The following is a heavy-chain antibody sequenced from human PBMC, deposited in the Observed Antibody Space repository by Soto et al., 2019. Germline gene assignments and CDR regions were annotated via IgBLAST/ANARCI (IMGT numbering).Heavy chain of an antibody. V-gene: IGHV3-21*01. Sequence: GGSLRLSCTASGFIFSTYSVNWVRQAPGKGLEWVSSITTGGYIYYSGSVQGRFTISRDDTKNSVSLQMNSLRAEDTAVYYCARDNRFWSGYYTDYFYYGMDVWGQGTTVTVSS. CDR1: GFIFSTYS. CDR3: ARDNRFWSGYYTDYFYYGMDV. J-gene: IGHJ6*02. D-gene: IGHD3-3*01. CDR2: ITTGGYI.